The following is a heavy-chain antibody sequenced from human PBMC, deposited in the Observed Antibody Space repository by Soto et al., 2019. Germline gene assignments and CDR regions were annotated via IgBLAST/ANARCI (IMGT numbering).Heavy chain of an antibody. Sequence: QVQLQESGPGLVKPSETLTLTCTVSGGSVSSGSYYWSWIRQPPGKGLEWIGHIYHSGSTKYNSSLKSRVTTAVATSKNQFSLKLSSVTAADAAVYYCASTPYYDFWSGYFPFDYWGQGTLVTVSS. CDR2: IYHSGST. CDR1: GGSVSSGSYY. J-gene: IGHJ4*02. V-gene: IGHV4-61*01. CDR3: ASTPYYDFWSGYFPFDY. D-gene: IGHD3-3*01.